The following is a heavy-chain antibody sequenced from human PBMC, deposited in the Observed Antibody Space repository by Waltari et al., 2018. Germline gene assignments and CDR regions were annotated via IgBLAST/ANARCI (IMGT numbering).Heavy chain of an antibody. CDR2: IFSNDEK. J-gene: IGHJ6*02. CDR3: ARMEGIHYYYGMDV. CDR1: GFSLSNARMG. V-gene: IGHV2-26*01. Sequence: QVTLKESGPVLVKPTETLTLTCTVPGFSLSNARMGVSWIRPPPGKDLEWLAHIFSNDEKSYRTSLKSRLTISKDTSKSQVVLTMTNMDPVDTATYYCARMEGIHYYYGMDVWGQGTTVTVSS.